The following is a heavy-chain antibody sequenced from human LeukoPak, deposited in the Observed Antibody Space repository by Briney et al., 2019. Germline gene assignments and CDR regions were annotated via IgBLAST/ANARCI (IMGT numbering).Heavy chain of an antibody. CDR3: ARDPIVVVPAAIGSQNYYYYGMDV. V-gene: IGHV3-30-3*01. CDR1: GFTFSSYA. D-gene: IGHD2-2*01. Sequence: PGGSLRLSCAPSGFTFSSYAMHWVRQAPGKGLEWVAVISYDGSNKYYADSVKGRFTISRDNSKNTLYLQMNSLRAEDTAVYYCARDPIVVVPAAIGSQNYYYYGMDVWGQGTTVTVSS. J-gene: IGHJ6*02. CDR2: ISYDGSNK.